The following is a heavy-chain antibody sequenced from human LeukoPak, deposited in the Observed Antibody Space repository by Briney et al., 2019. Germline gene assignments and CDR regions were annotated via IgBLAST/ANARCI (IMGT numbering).Heavy chain of an antibody. V-gene: IGHV3-33*01. CDR3: ARAEGSGSYSPYFDY. CDR2: IWYDGSNK. CDR1: GFTFSSYG. Sequence: PGRSLRLSCAASGFTFSSYGMHWVRQAPGKGLEWVAVIWYDGSNKYYADFVKGRFTISRDNSKNTLYLQMNSLRAEDTAVYYCARAEGSGSYSPYFDYWGQGTLVTVSS. J-gene: IGHJ4*02. D-gene: IGHD3-10*01.